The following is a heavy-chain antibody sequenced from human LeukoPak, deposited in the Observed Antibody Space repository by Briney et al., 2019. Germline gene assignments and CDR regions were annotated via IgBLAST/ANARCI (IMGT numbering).Heavy chain of an antibody. CDR3: ARRSDDYDSSAYYH. Sequence: GTLRLSCVASGFTFSTYGMSWVRQAPGKGLEWVSAISGSGGSTYYADSVKGRFTISRDNSKNTLYLQMNSLRSEDTAVYYCARRSDDYDSSAYYHWGQGTLVTVSS. CDR2: ISGSGGST. V-gene: IGHV3-23*01. CDR1: GFTFSTYG. D-gene: IGHD3-22*01. J-gene: IGHJ4*02.